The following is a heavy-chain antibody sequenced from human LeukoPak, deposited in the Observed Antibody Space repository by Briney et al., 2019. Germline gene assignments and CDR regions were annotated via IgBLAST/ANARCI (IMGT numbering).Heavy chain of an antibody. CDR1: GYTFTSYG. D-gene: IGHD3-9*01. J-gene: IGHJ6*02. CDR2: ISAYNGNT. Sequence: GASVKVPCKASGYTFTSYGISWVRQAPGQGLEWMGWISAYNGNTNYAQKLQGRVTMTTDTSTSTAYIELRSLRSDDTAVYYCARDHYDILTGWSYYYYGMDVWGQGTTVTVSS. V-gene: IGHV1-18*01. CDR3: ARDHYDILTGWSYYYYGMDV.